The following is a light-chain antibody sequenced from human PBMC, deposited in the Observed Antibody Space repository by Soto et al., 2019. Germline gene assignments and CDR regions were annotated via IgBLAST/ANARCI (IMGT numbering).Light chain of an antibody. V-gene: IGLV8-61*01. Sequence: QTVVTQEPSFSVSPGGTVTLTCGFTSGSVSTNYYPSWYQQTPGQAPRTLIYNTNTRSSGVPDRFSGSILGNKAALTIEGAQADDESDYCCELYLGSGIGVFGSGTKLTVL. CDR1: SGSVSTNYY. J-gene: IGLJ1*01. CDR2: NTN. CDR3: ELYLGSGIGV.